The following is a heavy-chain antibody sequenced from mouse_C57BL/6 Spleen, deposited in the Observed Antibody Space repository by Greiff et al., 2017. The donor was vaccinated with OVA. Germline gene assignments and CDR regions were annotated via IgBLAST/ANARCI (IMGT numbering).Heavy chain of an antibody. CDR1: GFSLTSYG. J-gene: IGHJ4*01. V-gene: IGHV2-5*01. CDR2: IWRGGST. D-gene: IGHD5-5*01. Sequence: VQLQQSGPGLVQPSQSLSITCTVSGFSLTSYGVHWVRQSPGKGLEWLGVIWRGGSTDYNAAFMSRLSTTKDNSKSQVFFKMNSLQADDTAIYYCAKGGLPHYYAMDYWGQGTSVTVSS. CDR3: AKGGLPHYYAMDY.